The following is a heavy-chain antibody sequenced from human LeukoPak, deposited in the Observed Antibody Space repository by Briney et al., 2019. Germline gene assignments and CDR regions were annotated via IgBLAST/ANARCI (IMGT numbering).Heavy chain of an antibody. CDR3: ASNNRSSYYYGMDV. CDR1: GGSISSYY. CDR2: IYTSGRT. Sequence: SETLSLTCTVSGGSISSYYWSWIRQPAGKGREGIGRIYTSGRTNYNPSLKSRVTMSVDTSKNQFSLQLSSVTAADTAVYYCASNNRSSYYYGMDVWGQGTTVTVSS. J-gene: IGHJ6*02. D-gene: IGHD1-14*01. V-gene: IGHV4-4*07.